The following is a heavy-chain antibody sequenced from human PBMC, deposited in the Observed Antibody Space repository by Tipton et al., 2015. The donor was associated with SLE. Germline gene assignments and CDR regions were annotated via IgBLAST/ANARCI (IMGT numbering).Heavy chain of an antibody. J-gene: IGHJ4*02. D-gene: IGHD3-22*01. Sequence: TLSLTCTVSGGSISSGGYYWSWIRQHPGKGLEWIGYIYYSGSTYYNPSLKSRVTISVDTSKNQFSLKLSSVTAADTAVYYCARDGPDTSGYYLDYWGQGILVTVSS. CDR1: GGSISSGGYY. V-gene: IGHV4-31*03. CDR2: IYYSGST. CDR3: ARDGPDTSGYYLDY.